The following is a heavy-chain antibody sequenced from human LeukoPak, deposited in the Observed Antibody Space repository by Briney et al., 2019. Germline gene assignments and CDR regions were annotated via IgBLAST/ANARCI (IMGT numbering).Heavy chain of an antibody. CDR2: ISSSSSTI. V-gene: IGHV3-48*01. J-gene: IGHJ2*01. Sequence: PGGSLRLSCAASGFTVSSNYMSWVCQAPGRGLEWVSYISSSSSTIYYADSVQGRFTIYRDNAKKSLYLQMNSLRAEDTAVYYCARDPYGSWYGELDLWGRGTLVSVSS. CDR3: ARDPYGSWYGELDL. D-gene: IGHD6-13*01. CDR1: GFTVSSNY.